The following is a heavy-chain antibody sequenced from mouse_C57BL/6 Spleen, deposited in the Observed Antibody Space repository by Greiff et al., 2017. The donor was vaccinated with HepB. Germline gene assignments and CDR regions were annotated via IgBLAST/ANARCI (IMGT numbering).Heavy chain of an antibody. Sequence: VKLMESGAELVMPGASVKLSCKASGYTFTSYWMHWVKQRPGQGLEWIGEIDPSDSYTNYNQKFKGKSTLTVDKSSSTAYMQLSSLTSEDSAVYYCARAQSLRGAMDYWGQGTSVTVSS. CDR1: GYTFTSYW. CDR2: IDPSDSYT. D-gene: IGHD2-12*01. J-gene: IGHJ4*01. CDR3: ARAQSLRGAMDY. V-gene: IGHV1-69*01.